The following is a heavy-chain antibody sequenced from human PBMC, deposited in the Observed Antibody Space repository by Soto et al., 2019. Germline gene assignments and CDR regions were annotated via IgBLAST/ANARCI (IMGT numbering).Heavy chain of an antibody. D-gene: IGHD3-22*01. J-gene: IGHJ4*02. V-gene: IGHV3-33*01. Sequence: QVQLVESGGGVVQPGRSLRLSCAASGFTFSSYGMHWVRQAPGKGLEWVAVIWYDGSNKYYADSVKGRFTISRDNSKNTLYMQMNSLRAEDTAVYYCARDRGGASSGYYTTYYFDYWGQGTLVTVSS. CDR1: GFTFSSYG. CDR2: IWYDGSNK. CDR3: ARDRGGASSGYYTTYYFDY.